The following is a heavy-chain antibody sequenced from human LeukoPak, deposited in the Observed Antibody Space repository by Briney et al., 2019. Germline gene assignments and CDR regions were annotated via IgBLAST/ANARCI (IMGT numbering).Heavy chain of an antibody. V-gene: IGHV1-2*02. J-gene: IGHJ3*02. CDR1: GYTFTGYY. Sequence: GASVKVSCKASGYTFTGYYMHWVRQAPGQGLEWMGWINPNSGGTNYAQKFQGRVTMTRDTSISTAYMELSRLRSDDTAVYYCARSRDGYKYEAFDIWGQETMVTVSS. D-gene: IGHD5-24*01. CDR3: ARSRDGYKYEAFDI. CDR2: INPNSGGT.